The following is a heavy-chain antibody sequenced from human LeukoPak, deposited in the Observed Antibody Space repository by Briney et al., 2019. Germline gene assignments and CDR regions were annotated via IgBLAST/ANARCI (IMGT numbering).Heavy chain of an antibody. J-gene: IGHJ1*01. CDR1: GYTFTSYG. Sequence: GASVKVSCKASGYTFTSYGISWVRQAPGQGLEWMGWISGYNGNTNYAQKLQGRVTMTTDTSTSTVYMELSSLRSEDTAVYYCARDRGSSGWYSSFQHWGQGTLVTVSS. CDR2: ISGYNGNT. CDR3: ARDRGSSGWYSSFQH. D-gene: IGHD6-19*01. V-gene: IGHV1-18*01.